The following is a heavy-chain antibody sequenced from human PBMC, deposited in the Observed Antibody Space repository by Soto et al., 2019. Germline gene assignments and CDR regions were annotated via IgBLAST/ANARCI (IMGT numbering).Heavy chain of an antibody. CDR3: AKLSCTSSTCYLTGWFDP. CDR2: VYYSGSS. J-gene: IGHJ5*02. Sequence: PSETLSLTCTVSGDSISGGASFWSWIRQPPGKGLGRIANVYYSGSSYYNPSLKSRLTISVDTTKNQFSLQLKSMTAADTAVYYCAKLSCTSSTCYLTGWFDPWGQGTLVTVSS. V-gene: IGHV4-31*03. CDR1: GDSISGGASF. D-gene: IGHD2-2*01.